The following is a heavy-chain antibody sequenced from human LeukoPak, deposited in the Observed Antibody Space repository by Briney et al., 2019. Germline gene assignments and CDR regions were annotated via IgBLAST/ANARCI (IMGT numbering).Heavy chain of an antibody. D-gene: IGHD3-22*01. CDR2: ISDSGSTA. CDR3: AKRWYYYDSSGFAVSAHLSH. V-gene: IGHV3-23*01. J-gene: IGHJ4*02. Sequence: PGGSLRLSCGASGFTFSNYAMSWVRQAPGKGLEWVSGISDSGSTAFYADSVKGRFTISRDNSKNTLYLQMNSLRAEDTAVYYCAKRWYYYDSSGFAVSAHLSHWGQGTLVTVSS. CDR1: GFTFSNYA.